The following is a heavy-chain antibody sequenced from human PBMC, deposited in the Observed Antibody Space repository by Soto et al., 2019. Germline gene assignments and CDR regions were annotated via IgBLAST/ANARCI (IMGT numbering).Heavy chain of an antibody. J-gene: IGHJ4*02. Sequence: SETLSLTCTVSGGSISSSSYYWGWIRQPPGKGLEWIGSIYYSGSTYYNPSLKSRVTISVDTSKNQFSLKLSSVTAADTAVYYCASVLHGLPDYWGQGTLVTVSS. V-gene: IGHV4-39*01. CDR3: ASVLHGLPDY. CDR2: IYYSGST. D-gene: IGHD3-10*01. CDR1: GGSISSSSYY.